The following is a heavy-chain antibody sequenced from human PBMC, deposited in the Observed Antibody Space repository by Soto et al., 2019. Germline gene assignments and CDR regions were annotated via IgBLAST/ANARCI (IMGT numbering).Heavy chain of an antibody. Sequence: EVQLVESGGGLVKPGGSLRLSCAASGFTFSNAWMSWVRQAPGKGLEWVGRIKSKTDGGTTDYAAPVKGRFTISRDDSKNTLYLQMNSLKTEDTAVYYCTTDRWEGDYYYYYGMDVWGQGTTVTVSS. CDR3: TTDRWEGDYYYYYGMDV. J-gene: IGHJ6*02. CDR2: IKSKTDGGTT. D-gene: IGHD1-26*01. V-gene: IGHV3-15*01. CDR1: GFTFSNAW.